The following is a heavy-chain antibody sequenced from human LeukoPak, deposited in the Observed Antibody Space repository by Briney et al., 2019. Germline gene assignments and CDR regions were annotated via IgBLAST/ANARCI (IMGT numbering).Heavy chain of an antibody. D-gene: IGHD2-2*01. CDR1: RFSLSGYA. J-gene: IGHJ4*02. Sequence: GGSLRLACAASRFSLSGYAMIWVRQAPGKGLEWVSSISSSSSYIYYADSVKGRFTISRDNAKNSLYLQMNSLRAEDTAVYYCASLVEGDCSSTSCHVWGQGTLVTVSS. V-gene: IGHV3-21*01. CDR2: ISSSSSYI. CDR3: ASLVEGDCSSTSCHV.